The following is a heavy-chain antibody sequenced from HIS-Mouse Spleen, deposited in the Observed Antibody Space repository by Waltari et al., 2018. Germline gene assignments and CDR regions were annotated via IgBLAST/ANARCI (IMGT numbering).Heavy chain of an antibody. CDR2: IYYSGST. J-gene: IGHJ2*01. V-gene: IGHV4-39*07. CDR1: GGSISRRRSS. Sequence: QLQLQESGPGLVKPSETLSLTCTVSGGSISRRRSSWGWIRQPPGKGLEWIGSIYYSGSTYYNPSLKSRVTISVDTSKNQFSLKLSSVTAADTAVYYCAREIPYSSSWYDWYFDLWGRGTLVTVSS. D-gene: IGHD6-13*01. CDR3: AREIPYSSSWYDWYFDL.